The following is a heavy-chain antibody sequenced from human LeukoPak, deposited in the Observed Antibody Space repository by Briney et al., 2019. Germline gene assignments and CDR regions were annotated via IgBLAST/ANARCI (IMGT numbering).Heavy chain of an antibody. Sequence: RGSLRLSCAASGFTFSSYGMHWVRQAPGKGLEWVAVISYDGSNKYYADSVKGRFTISRDNSKNTLYLQMNSLRAEDTAVYYCAGWYTYYYYGMDVWGQGTTVTVSS. J-gene: IGHJ6*02. V-gene: IGHV3-30*03. CDR2: ISYDGSNK. D-gene: IGHD6-19*01. CDR1: GFTFSSYG. CDR3: AGWYTYYYYGMDV.